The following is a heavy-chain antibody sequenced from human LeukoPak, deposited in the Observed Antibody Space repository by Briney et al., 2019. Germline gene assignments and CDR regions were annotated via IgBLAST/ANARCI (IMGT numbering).Heavy chain of an antibody. J-gene: IGHJ4*02. D-gene: IGHD3-22*01. CDR3: ERQRSDYYDSSGLYYFDY. CDR2: IYPGDSDT. Sequence: GESLKISCKGSGYSFTSYWIGGLRQLPGKGLEGMGIIYPGDSDTRYSPYFQGQVTISADKFISTAYLQWSSLKASDTAMYSCERQRSDYYDSSGLYYFDYWGQGTLVTVSS. CDR1: GYSFTSYW. V-gene: IGHV5-51*01.